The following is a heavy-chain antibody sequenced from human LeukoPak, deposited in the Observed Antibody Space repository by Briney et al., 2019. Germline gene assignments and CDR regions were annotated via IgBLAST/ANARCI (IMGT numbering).Heavy chain of an antibody. J-gene: IGHJ4*02. CDR2: INPNSGGT. V-gene: IGHV1-2*02. CDR3: ARVEMATIGGTDY. Sequence: GASVKVSCKASGYTFTGYYMHWVRQAPGQGLEWMGWINPNSGGTNYAQKFQGRVTMTRDTSISTAYMELSRLRSDDTAVYYCARVEMATIGGTDYWGQGTLVTASS. D-gene: IGHD5-24*01. CDR1: GYTFTGYY.